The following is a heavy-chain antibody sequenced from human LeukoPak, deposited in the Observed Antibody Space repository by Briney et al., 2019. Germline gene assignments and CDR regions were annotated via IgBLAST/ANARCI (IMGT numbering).Heavy chain of an antibody. CDR2: IYTSGST. CDR1: GGSISSYY. J-gene: IGHJ4*02. V-gene: IGHV4-4*07. Sequence: PSETLSLTCTVSGGSISSYYWSWIRQPAGKGLEWIGRIYTSGSTNYNPSLKSRVTISVDTSKNQFSLKLSSVTAADTAVYYCARRHGSGSSGTFDYWGQGTLVTVSS. CDR3: ARRHGSGSSGTFDY. D-gene: IGHD3-10*01.